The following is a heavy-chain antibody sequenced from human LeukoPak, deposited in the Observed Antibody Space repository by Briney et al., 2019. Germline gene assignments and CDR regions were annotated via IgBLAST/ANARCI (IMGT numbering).Heavy chain of an antibody. D-gene: IGHD1-7*01. CDR2: IYYSGST. Sequence: PSETLSLTCTVSGGSISSSSYYWGWIRQPPGTGLEWIGSIYYSGSTYYNPSLKSRVTISVDTSKNQFSLKLSSATAADTAVYYCARRIIETRQHYMDVWGKGTTVTVSS. J-gene: IGHJ6*03. CDR3: ARRIIETRQHYMDV. V-gene: IGHV4-39*01. CDR1: GGSISSSSYY.